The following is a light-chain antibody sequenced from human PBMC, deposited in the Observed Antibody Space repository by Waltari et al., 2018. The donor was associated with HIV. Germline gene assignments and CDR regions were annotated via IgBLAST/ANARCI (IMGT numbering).Light chain of an antibody. CDR1: SSHIGGYTY. CDR3: SSYGGSANLL. V-gene: IGLV2-8*01. Sequence: QSALTQPPSASGSPGPSVTISCTGTSSHIGGYTYVSWYQQYPGKAPKLMIYEVSKRPSGVPDRFSGSKSANTASLTVSGLQAEDEADYYCSSYGGSANLLFGGGTKLTVL. J-gene: IGLJ2*01. CDR2: EVS.